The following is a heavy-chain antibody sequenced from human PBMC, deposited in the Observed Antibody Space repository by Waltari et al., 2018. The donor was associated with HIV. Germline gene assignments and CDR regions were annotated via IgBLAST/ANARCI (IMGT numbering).Heavy chain of an antibody. J-gene: IGHJ4*02. V-gene: IGHV3-30*18. Sequence: QVQLVESGGGVVQPGRSLRLSCAASGFPFVAYGMHWVRQAPVKGRGLVAVILYNVNTKFYAYYVTGRFTISRDNSKNTLYLQMTSLRGEDTAIYYCAKDLEGSVSLGAAHWGQGILVTVSS. CDR3: AKDLEGSVSLGAAH. CDR2: ILYNVNTK. D-gene: IGHD1-1*01. CDR1: GFPFVAYG.